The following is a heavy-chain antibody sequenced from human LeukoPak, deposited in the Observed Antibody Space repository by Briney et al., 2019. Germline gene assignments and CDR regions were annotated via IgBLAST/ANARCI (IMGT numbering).Heavy chain of an antibody. CDR2: VRNKAHRYTT. D-gene: IGHD2/OR15-2a*01. V-gene: IGHV3-72*01. Sequence: GGSLRLSCAASGSRFRDDQMDSVSQAPGKCLEWVGRVRNKAHRYTTRYAVSVQGRFSISRDDLQNSVYLQMDSLKAEDTGLYHCVRAPYFVAVGTSFDAFDTWREGAMVSVPS. CDR3: VRAPYFVAVGTSFDAFDT. CDR1: GSRFRDDQ. J-gene: IGHJ3*02.